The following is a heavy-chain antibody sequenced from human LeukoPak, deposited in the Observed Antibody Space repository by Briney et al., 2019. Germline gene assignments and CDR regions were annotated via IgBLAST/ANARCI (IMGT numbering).Heavy chain of an antibody. D-gene: IGHD6-19*01. CDR3: ARRPYSSGWYFDY. Sequence: PSETLSLTCTVSGGSISSSRFYWGWIRQPPGKGLGWIGSIYYSGSTYYNPSLKSRVTISVDTSKNQFSLKLSSVTAADTAVYYCARRPYSSGWYFDYWGQGTLVTVSS. CDR1: GGSISSSRFY. V-gene: IGHV4-39*07. J-gene: IGHJ4*02. CDR2: IYYSGST.